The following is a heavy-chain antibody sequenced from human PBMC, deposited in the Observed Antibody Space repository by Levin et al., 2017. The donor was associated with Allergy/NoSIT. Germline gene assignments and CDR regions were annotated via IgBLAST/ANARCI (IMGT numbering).Heavy chain of an antibody. Sequence: GESLKISCAASGFTFSSYGMHWVRQAPGKGLEWVAVISYDGSNKYYADSVKGRFTISRDNSKNTLYLQMNSLRAEDTAVYYCAKDGYREQQLAGTFVFDYWGQGTLVTVSS. CDR3: AKDGYREQQLAGTFVFDY. CDR1: GFTFSSYG. V-gene: IGHV3-30*18. D-gene: IGHD6-13*01. J-gene: IGHJ4*02. CDR2: ISYDGSNK.